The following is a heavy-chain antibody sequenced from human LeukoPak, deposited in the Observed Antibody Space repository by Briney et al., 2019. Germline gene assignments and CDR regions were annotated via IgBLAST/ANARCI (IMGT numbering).Heavy chain of an antibody. CDR1: GFTVRTKY. V-gene: IGHV3-53*01. Sequence: PGESLRLSCAASGFTVRTKYMTWIRQPPGKGLELVSESYSSRSTYYADSVKGRFTISGDNSNNTLYLQMNSLRVEDTAVYYCASGDKLRRLDFWGQGTLVTVSS. J-gene: IGHJ4*02. CDR2: SYSSRST. CDR3: ASGDKLRRLDF. D-gene: IGHD5-12*01.